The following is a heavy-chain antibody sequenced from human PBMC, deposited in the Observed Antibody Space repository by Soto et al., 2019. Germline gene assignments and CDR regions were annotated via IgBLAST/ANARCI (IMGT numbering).Heavy chain of an antibody. D-gene: IGHD4-4*01. CDR3: AKDPSPQPIPAVTPGWFDP. Sequence: LSLTCTVSGDSIRDGGYYWAWIRQRPGQGLEWMGYIYFTGKANYNPSLENRLTMSVDMSRRQLYLRLTSVTAADTAVYFCAKDPSPQPIPAVTPGWFDPWGQGIAVTVSS. V-gene: IGHV4-31*03. J-gene: IGHJ5*02. CDR1: GDSIRDGGYY. CDR2: IYFTGKA.